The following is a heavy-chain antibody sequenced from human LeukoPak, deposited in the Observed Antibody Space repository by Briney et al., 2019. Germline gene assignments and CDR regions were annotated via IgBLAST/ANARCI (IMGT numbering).Heavy chain of an antibody. CDR3: ARYSSSWAYYFDY. CDR2: ISSSSSYI. J-gene: IGHJ4*02. V-gene: IGHV3-21*01. D-gene: IGHD6-13*01. CDR1: GFSFSRYS. Sequence: GGSLRLSCAASGFSFSRYSMNWVRQAPGKGLEWVSSISSSSSYIYYADSVKGRFTISRDNAKNSLYLQMNSLRAEDTAVYYCARYSSSWAYYFDYWGQGTLVTVSS.